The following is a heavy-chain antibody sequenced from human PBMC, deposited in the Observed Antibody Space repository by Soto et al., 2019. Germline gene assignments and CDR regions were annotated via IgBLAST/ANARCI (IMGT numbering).Heavy chain of an antibody. V-gene: IGHV3-53*02. J-gene: IGHJ5*02. Sequence: EVQLVETGGVLIQPGGSLRLSCAASGFTVSNTYMTWVRQPPGKGLECVSVIYTAGGTNYADSVKGRFIISRDNSKNTLYLQMNSLRAEDTAVYSCARALPVAKGGFDPWGQGTLVTVSS. CDR3: ARALPVAKGGFDP. CDR1: GFTVSNTY. CDR2: IYTAGGT. D-gene: IGHD2-2*01.